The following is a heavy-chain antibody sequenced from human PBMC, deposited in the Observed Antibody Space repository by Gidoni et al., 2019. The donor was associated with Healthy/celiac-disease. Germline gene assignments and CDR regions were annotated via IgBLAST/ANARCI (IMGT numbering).Heavy chain of an antibody. D-gene: IGHD3-22*01. CDR3: AHRENPTYYYDSSGYLDAFDI. Sequence: QITLKESGPTLVKPTQTLTLTCTFSGFSLSTSGVGVGWIRQPPGKALEWIALIYWDDDKRYSPSLKSRLTITKDTSKNQVVLTMTNMDPVDTATYYCAHRENPTYYYDSSGYLDAFDIWGQGTMVTVSS. V-gene: IGHV2-5*02. CDR2: IYWDDDK. CDR1: GFSLSTSGVG. J-gene: IGHJ3*02.